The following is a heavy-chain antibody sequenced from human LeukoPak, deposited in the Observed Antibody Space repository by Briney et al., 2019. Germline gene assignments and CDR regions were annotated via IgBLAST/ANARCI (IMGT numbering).Heavy chain of an antibody. Sequence: PGGSLRLSCAASGFTFSSYAMHWVRQAPGKGLEWVAVISYDGSNKYYADSVKGRFTISRDNSKNTLYLQMNSLRAEDTAVYYCARDGTYDSSGYSSYGMGVWGQGTTVTVSS. J-gene: IGHJ6*02. CDR1: GFTFSSYA. D-gene: IGHD3-22*01. CDR3: ARDGTYDSSGYSSYGMGV. CDR2: ISYDGSNK. V-gene: IGHV3-30-3*01.